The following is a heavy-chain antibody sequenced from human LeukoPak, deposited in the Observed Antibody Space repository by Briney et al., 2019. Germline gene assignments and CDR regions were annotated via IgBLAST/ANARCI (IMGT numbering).Heavy chain of an antibody. CDR1: GFTFNGYV. CDR3: AKGRAGDV. V-gene: IGHV3-30*02. Sequence: GGSLRLSCVASGFTFNGYVMHWVRQAPGKGLEWVAFVHYDGDYKNYTDSVKGRFTISRDNSKNTLYLEMNSLTPEDTAAYYCAKGRAGDVWGKGTTVTVSS. J-gene: IGHJ6*04. CDR2: VHYDGDYK. D-gene: IGHD1-14*01.